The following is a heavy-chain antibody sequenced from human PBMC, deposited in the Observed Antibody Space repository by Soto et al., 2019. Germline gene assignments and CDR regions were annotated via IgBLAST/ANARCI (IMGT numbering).Heavy chain of an antibody. D-gene: IGHD1-7*01. CDR2: ISAYNGNT. J-gene: IGHJ5*02. V-gene: IGHV1-18*01. CDR3: ARGGYQTIEYNCNYWFDP. CDR1: GYTFTSYG. Sequence: ASVKVSCKASGYTFTSYGISWVRQAPGQGLEWLGWISAYNGNTNYAQKLQGRVTMTTDTSTSTAYMELRSLRSDDTAVYYCARGGYQTIEYNCNYWFDPWGQGTLVTVSS.